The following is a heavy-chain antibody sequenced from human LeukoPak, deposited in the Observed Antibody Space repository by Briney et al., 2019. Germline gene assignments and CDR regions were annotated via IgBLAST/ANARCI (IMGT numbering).Heavy chain of an antibody. CDR1: GYSFTSYW. J-gene: IGHJ4*02. Sequence: PGESLKISCKGSGYSFTSYWIGWVRQMPGKGLEWMGIIYPGDSDTRYSPSFQDQVTISADKSIGTAYLQWSSLKASDTAMYYCARHSILARDFWSGYYDIDYWGQGTLVTVSS. D-gene: IGHD3-3*01. CDR3: ARHSILARDFWSGYYDIDY. CDR2: IYPGDSDT. V-gene: IGHV5-51*01.